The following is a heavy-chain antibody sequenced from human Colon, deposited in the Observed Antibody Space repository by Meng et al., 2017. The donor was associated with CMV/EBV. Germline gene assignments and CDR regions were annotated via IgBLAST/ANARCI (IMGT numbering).Heavy chain of an antibody. V-gene: IGHV3-74*01. CDR2: INKDGGSI. CDR3: ARDVFDTSSYDF. Sequence: GESLKISCTASGFSLRSYWMHWVRQAPGKGLVWVSRINKDGGSITYADFVEGRFIISRDNAKNTLYLQMNSLRVEDTAVYYCARDVFDTSSYDFWGQGTLVTVSS. J-gene: IGHJ4*02. D-gene: IGHD3/OR15-3a*01. CDR1: GFSLRSYW.